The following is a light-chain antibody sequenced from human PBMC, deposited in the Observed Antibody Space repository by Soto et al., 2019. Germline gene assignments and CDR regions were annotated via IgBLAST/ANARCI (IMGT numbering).Light chain of an antibody. CDR1: SSDVGGYNY. V-gene: IGLV2-11*01. CDR2: DVS. Sequence: QSVLTQPRSVSGSPGQSVTISCTGTSSDVGGYNYVSWYQQHPGKAPKLMIYDVSKRPSGVPDRFSGSKSGNTASLTISGLQAEDEADYYCCSYAGSYTFGVFGGGTKL. J-gene: IGLJ2*01. CDR3: CSYAGSYTFGV.